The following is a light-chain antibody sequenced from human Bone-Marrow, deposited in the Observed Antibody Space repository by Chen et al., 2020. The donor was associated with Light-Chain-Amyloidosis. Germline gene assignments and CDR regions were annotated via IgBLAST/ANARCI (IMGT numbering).Light chain of an antibody. CDR1: NIVSTS. CDR2: DDS. Sequence: SYVLTPPSSVSVAPGQTATIACGGNNIVSTSVHWYQQTPGQAPLLVVYDDSDRPSGIPERLSGSNSGNTATLTISRVEAGDEADYYCQVWDRSSDRPVFGGGTKLTVL. J-gene: IGLJ3*02. CDR3: QVWDRSSDRPV. V-gene: IGLV3-21*02.